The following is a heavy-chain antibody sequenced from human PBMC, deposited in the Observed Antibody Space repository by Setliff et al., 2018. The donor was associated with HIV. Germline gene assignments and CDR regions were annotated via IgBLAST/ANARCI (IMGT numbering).Heavy chain of an antibody. CDR2: INHSGST. Sequence: SETLSLTCAVYGGSFSDYHWSWIRQAPGKGLEWIGEINHSGSTNYNPSLRSRVIMSMDTSKNQFSLKLSSVTAADTAVYYCASGFGVVYYYYGMDVWGQGTTVTVS. CDR1: GGSFSDYH. D-gene: IGHD3-3*01. J-gene: IGHJ6*02. CDR3: ASGFGVVYYYYGMDV. V-gene: IGHV4-34*01.